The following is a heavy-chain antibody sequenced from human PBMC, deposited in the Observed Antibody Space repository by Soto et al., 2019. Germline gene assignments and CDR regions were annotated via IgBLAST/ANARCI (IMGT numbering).Heavy chain of an antibody. CDR3: ARVPPYSCGWFRTVRAFDI. CDR2: ISAYNGNT. D-gene: IGHD6-19*01. Sequence: ASVKVSCKASGYTFTSYGISWVRQAPGQGLEWMGWISAYNGNTNYAQKLQGRVTMTTDTSTSTAYMELRSLRSDDTAVHYCARVPPYSCGWFRTVRAFDIWGQGTLVTVSS. V-gene: IGHV1-18*01. J-gene: IGHJ3*02. CDR1: GYTFTSYG.